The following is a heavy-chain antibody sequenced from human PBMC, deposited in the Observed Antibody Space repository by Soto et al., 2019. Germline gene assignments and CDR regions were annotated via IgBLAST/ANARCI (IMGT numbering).Heavy chain of an antibody. J-gene: IGHJ6*03. D-gene: IGHD3-3*01. V-gene: IGHV3-73*01. Sequence: EVQLVESGGGLVQPGGSLTLSCAASGSTFGASALHWVRHPSGRGLEWVGRIRSRGNNYATAYASSMDGRFTISRDDSKNTAYLQLNSLATEDTVVYYCSTQASEFWRGYPQYYMDGWGKGTTVTVS. CDR2: IRSRGNNYAT. CDR3: STQASEFWRGYPQYYMDG. CDR1: GSTFGASA.